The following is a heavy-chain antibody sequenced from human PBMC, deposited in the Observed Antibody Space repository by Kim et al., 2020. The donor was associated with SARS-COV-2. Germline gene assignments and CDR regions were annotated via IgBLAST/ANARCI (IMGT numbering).Heavy chain of an antibody. CDR1: GGSVSSGSYY. D-gene: IGHD3-10*01. V-gene: IGHV4-61*01. Sequence: SETLSLTCTVSGGSVSSGSYYWSWIRQPPGKGLEWIGYIYYSGSTNYNPSLKSRVTISVDTSKNQFSLKLSSVTAADTAVYYCARDYYGSGSYYPTPYWGQGTLVTVSS. CDR3: ARDYYGSGSYYPTPY. CDR2: IYYSGST. J-gene: IGHJ4*02.